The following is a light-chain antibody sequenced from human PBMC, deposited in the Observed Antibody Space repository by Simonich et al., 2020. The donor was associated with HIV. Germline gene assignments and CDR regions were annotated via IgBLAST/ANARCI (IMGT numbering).Light chain of an antibody. Sequence: QSALTQPPSASGSPGQSVTISCTGTSSDVGGYNYVSWYQQHPGKAPQLMIYEVSGRPSGVPDRFSGSKSGNTASLTVSGLQAEDEADYYCSSYSGSNNLVFGGGTNLTVL. CDR2: EVS. CDR1: SSDVGGYNY. J-gene: IGLJ2*01. CDR3: SSYSGSNNLV. V-gene: IGLV2-8*01.